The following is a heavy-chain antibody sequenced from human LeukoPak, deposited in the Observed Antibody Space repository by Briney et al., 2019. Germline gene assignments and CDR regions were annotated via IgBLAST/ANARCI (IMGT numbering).Heavy chain of an antibody. CDR3: AKAPRPIYYYNTSGYFDD. J-gene: IGHJ4*02. CDR2: ISSSSSYI. Sequence: PGGSLRLSCAASGFTFSSYSMNWVRQAPGKGLEWVSSISSSSSYIYYADSVKGRFTISRDNSKNTLYLQMNSLRAEDTAVYYCAKAPRPIYYYNTSGYFDDWGQGTLVTVSS. V-gene: IGHV3-21*04. CDR1: GFTFSSYS. D-gene: IGHD3-22*01.